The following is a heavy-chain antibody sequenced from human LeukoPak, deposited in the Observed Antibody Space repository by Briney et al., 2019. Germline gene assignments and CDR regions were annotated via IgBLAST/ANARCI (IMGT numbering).Heavy chain of an antibody. CDR3: AREAACGMDV. CDR2: INRDGSST. V-gene: IGHV3-74*01. J-gene: IGHJ6*02. CDR1: GFTFSSYW. D-gene: IGHD6-25*01. Sequence: GSLRLSCAASGFTFSSYWMHWVRQAPGKGLVWVSRINRDGSSTNYADSVKGGFIISRDNAKSTLYLQMNSLRTEDADVYYCAREAACGMDVWGQGTTVTVSS.